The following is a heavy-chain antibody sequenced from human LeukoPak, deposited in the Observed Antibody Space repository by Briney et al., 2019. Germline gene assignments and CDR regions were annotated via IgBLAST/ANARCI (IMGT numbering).Heavy chain of an antibody. D-gene: IGHD3-10*01. CDR3: ARGPPLFGELLSFDY. J-gene: IGHJ4*02. V-gene: IGHV3-48*01. CDR1: GFTFSSYS. Sequence: GGSLRLSCAASGFTFSSYSMTWVRQAPGKGLERVSYISSSPSTIYYADSVKGRFTISRDNAQNSLYLQTNSLRAEDTAVYYCARGPPLFGELLSFDYWGQGTLVTVSS. CDR2: ISSSPSTI.